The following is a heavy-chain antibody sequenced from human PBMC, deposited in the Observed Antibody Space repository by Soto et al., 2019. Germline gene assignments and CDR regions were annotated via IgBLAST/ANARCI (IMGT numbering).Heavy chain of an antibody. CDR1: GFTFNRHA. D-gene: IGHD1-7*01. CDR2: LSDSGGSI. CDR3: AKGRVGTRNGMDV. Sequence: PGGSLRLSCTASGFTFNRHAMTWVRQAPGKGLEWVSGLSDSGGSIYYADSMKGRFTISRDNSMNTLYLQMNSLRVEDTAVYYCAKGRVGTRNGMDVWGQGTTVTVSS. V-gene: IGHV3-23*01. J-gene: IGHJ6*02.